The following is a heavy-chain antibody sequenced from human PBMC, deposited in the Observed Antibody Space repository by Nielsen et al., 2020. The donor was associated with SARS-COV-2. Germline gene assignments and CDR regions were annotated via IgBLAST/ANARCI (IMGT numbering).Heavy chain of an antibody. V-gene: IGHV3-11*01. CDR3: ARDRRLYYYDSSGYQFDY. CDR2: ISSSGSTI. CDR1: GFTFSDYY. J-gene: IGHJ4*02. D-gene: IGHD3-22*01. Sequence: GESLKISCAASGFTFSDYYMSWIRQAPGKGLEWVSYISSSGSTIYYADSVKGRFTISRDNAKNSLYLQMNSLRAEDTAVYYCARDRRLYYYDSSGYQFDYWGQGTLVTVSS.